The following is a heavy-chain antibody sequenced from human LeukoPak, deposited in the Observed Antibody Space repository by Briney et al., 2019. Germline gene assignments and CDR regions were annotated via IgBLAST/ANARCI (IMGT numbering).Heavy chain of an antibody. CDR3: ARDRAYSYGPFDY. V-gene: IGHV1-2*02. Sequence: ASVKVSCKASEYTFTGCYMHWVRQAPGQGLELIGWINPNSGGTNYAQKFQGRVTMTRETSISTAYMELSRLRSDDTAVYYCARDRAYSYGPFDYWGQGTLVTVSS. CDR2: INPNSGGT. J-gene: IGHJ4*02. CDR1: EYTFTGCY. D-gene: IGHD5-18*01.